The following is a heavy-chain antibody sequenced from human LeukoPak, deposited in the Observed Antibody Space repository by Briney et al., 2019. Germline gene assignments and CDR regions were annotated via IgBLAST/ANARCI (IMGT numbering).Heavy chain of an antibody. CDR2: ISWNSGSI. CDR1: GFTFDDYA. D-gene: IGHD3-22*01. Sequence: GGSLRLSCAASGFTFDDYAMHWVRQAPGKGLEWASGISWNSGSIGYADSVKGRFTISRDNAKNSLYLQMNSLRAEDTALYYCAKGFDYYDSSGYYDPFDYWGQGTLVTVSS. CDR3: AKGFDYYDSSGYYDPFDY. V-gene: IGHV3-9*01. J-gene: IGHJ4*02.